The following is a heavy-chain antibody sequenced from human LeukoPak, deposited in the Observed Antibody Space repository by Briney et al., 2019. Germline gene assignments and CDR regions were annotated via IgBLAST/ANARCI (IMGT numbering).Heavy chain of an antibody. J-gene: IGHJ4*02. CDR3: AREVAGDNYFDY. V-gene: IGHV1-46*03. CDR2: INPSDGRA. Sequence: ASVKVSCKASGYTFTGCYMHWVRQAPGQGLEWMAIINPSDGRANYAQKFQGRVTMTRDTSTGTVYMKLSTLRSEDTAVYYCAREVAGDNYFDYWGQGTLVTVSS. D-gene: IGHD2-15*01. CDR1: GYTFTGCY.